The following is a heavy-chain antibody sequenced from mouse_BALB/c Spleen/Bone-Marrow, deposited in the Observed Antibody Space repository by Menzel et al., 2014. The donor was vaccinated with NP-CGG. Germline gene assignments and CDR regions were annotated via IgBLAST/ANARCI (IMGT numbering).Heavy chain of an antibody. V-gene: IGHV1S34*01. Sequence: LVKTGASVKISCKASGYSFTGYYTHWVKQSHGKSLEWIGYISCYNGATSYNQKFEGKATFTVDTSSSTAYMQFNSLTSEDSAVYYCARKKYGIPYAMDYWGQGTSVTVSS. CDR2: ISCYNGAT. CDR3: ARKKYGIPYAMDY. CDR1: GYSFTGYY. D-gene: IGHD2-10*02. J-gene: IGHJ4*01.